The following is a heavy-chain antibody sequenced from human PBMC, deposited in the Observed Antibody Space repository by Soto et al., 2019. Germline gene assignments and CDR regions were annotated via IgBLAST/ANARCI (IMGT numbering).Heavy chain of an antibody. D-gene: IGHD3-22*01. Sequence: GASVKVCCKASGYTFTSYGISWVRQAPGQGLEWMGWISAYNGNTNYAQKLQGRVTMTTDTSTSTAYMELRSLRSDDTAVYYCARDLRTLLKYYYDSSGNDYWGQGTLVTVSS. CDR3: ARDLRTLLKYYYDSSGNDY. V-gene: IGHV1-18*01. CDR1: GYTFTSYG. J-gene: IGHJ4*02. CDR2: ISAYNGNT.